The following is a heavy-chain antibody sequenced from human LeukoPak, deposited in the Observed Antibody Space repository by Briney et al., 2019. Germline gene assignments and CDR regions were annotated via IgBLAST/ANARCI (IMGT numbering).Heavy chain of an antibody. V-gene: IGHV3-20*04. J-gene: IGHJ4*02. CDR1: GFNFHNYG. D-gene: IGHD1-26*01. CDR2: INWNGYSK. CDR3: TRAPNIGSYWPLDY. Sequence: PGGSLRLSCAASGFNFHNYGMSWVRHAPGKGLEWVSGINWNGYSKGYVDSVRGRFTISRDDAKNSLHLQMNSLRAEDTALYFCTRAPNIGSYWPLDYWGPGTLVTVSS.